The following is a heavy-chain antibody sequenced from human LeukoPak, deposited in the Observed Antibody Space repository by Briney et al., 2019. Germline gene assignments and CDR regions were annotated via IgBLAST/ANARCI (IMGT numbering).Heavy chain of an antibody. V-gene: IGHV4-39*07. CDR2: IYYSGST. J-gene: IGHJ4*02. Sequence: SETLSLTCTVSGGSISSSSYYWGWIRQPPGKGLEWIGSIYYSGSTNYNPSLKSRVTISADTSKNQFSLKLSSVTAADTAVYYCASSQGSRFDYWGQGTLVTVSS. CDR1: GGSISSSSYY. CDR3: ASSQGSRFDY. D-gene: IGHD6-13*01.